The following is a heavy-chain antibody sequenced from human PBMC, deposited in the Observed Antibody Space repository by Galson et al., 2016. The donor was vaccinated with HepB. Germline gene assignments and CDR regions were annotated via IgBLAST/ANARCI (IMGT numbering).Heavy chain of an antibody. J-gene: IGHJ4*02. D-gene: IGHD6-19*01. CDR1: GGSISSSGYY. CDR2: IYYSGST. V-gene: IGHV4-39*01. Sequence: SETLSLTCTVSGGSISSSGYYWDWIRQPPGKGLEWIESIYYSGSTYYNPSLKSRVTISVDTSKNQFALKLSSVTAADTAAYYCARHGEAVAGIAFDYWGQGTLVTVSS. CDR3: ARHGEAVAGIAFDY.